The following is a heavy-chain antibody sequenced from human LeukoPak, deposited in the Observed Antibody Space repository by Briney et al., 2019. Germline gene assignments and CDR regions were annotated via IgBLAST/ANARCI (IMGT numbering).Heavy chain of an antibody. CDR1: GFTFSGYY. CDR2: ISSNSSSI. Sequence: GGSLRLSCSASGFTFSGYYMSWIRQAPGKGLGWGSYISSNSSSIYYADSVKGRFTISRDNAKNSLYLQMNSLRAEDTAVYYCASEGGYCSGGSCTGLPWGQGTLVTVSS. V-gene: IGHV3-11*04. J-gene: IGHJ4*02. D-gene: IGHD2-15*01. CDR3: ASEGGYCSGGSCTGLP.